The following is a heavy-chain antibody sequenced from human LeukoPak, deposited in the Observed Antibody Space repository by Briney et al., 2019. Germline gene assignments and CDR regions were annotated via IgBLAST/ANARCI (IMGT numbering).Heavy chain of an antibody. V-gene: IGHV3-48*03. Sequence: PGGSLRHSCAASGFTFSSYEMNWVRQAPGKGLEWVSYISSSGSTIYYADSVKGRFTISRDNSKNTLYPQMNSLRVEDTAVYYCAKDRAHYYYDTSRGGSDYWGQGTLVTVSS. CDR1: GFTFSSYE. CDR3: AKDRAHYYYDTSRGGSDY. J-gene: IGHJ4*02. D-gene: IGHD3-22*01. CDR2: ISSSGSTI.